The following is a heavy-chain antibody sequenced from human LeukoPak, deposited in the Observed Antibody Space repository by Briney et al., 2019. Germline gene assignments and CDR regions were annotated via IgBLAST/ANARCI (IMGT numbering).Heavy chain of an antibody. J-gene: IGHJ4*02. D-gene: IGHD3-16*01. CDR1: DDSISDYY. CDR2: FYNSGRS. CDR3: TRGAGWLIDY. V-gene: IGHV4-59*01. Sequence: SETLSLTCTVSDDSISDYYRGWIRQPPGKGLAWIGYFYNSGRSTYNPSLKSRVTISADTSKNHFSLKLNSVTTADTAVYYCTRGAGWLIDYWGQGILVTVSS.